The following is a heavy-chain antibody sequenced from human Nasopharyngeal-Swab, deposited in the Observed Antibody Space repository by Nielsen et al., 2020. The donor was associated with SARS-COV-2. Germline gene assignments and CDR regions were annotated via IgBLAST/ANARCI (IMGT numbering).Heavy chain of an antibody. D-gene: IGHD3-3*01. CDR2: ISSSSSYI. V-gene: IGHV3-21*01. CDR3: ARDGLDYDFWSAYFMDV. CDR1: GSPSITKT. J-gene: IGHJ6*02. Sequence: GGPRGSSWPASGSPSITKTSTWAPQPPGRGRGWVSSISSSSSYIYYADSVKGRFTISRDNAKNPLYLQMNSLRAEDTAVYYCARDGLDYDFWSAYFMDVWGQGTTVTVSS.